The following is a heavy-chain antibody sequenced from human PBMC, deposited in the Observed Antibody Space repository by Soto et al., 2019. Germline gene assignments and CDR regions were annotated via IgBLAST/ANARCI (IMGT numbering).Heavy chain of an antibody. J-gene: IGHJ5*02. Sequence: SETLSLTCTVSGGSISSSSYYWGWIRPSPGKGLEWIGYIYYSGSTYYNPSLESRVAISLDTSRSQFSLTLHSVTAADTAIYYCARDRHNNFFDPWGQGTLVTVSS. CDR3: ARDRHNNFFDP. V-gene: IGHV4-31*03. CDR1: GGSISSSSYY. D-gene: IGHD6-6*01. CDR2: IYYSGST.